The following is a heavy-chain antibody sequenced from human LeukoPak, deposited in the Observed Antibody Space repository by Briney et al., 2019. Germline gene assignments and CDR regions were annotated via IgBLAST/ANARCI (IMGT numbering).Heavy chain of an antibody. D-gene: IGHD6-13*01. Sequence: GASVKVSCKAPGYTFTSYAMHWVRQAPGQRLEWMGWINAGNGNTKYSQKFQGRVTITRDTSASTAYMELSSLRSEDTAVYYCARDPYSSSWFQEYYYGMDVWGQGTTVTVSS. V-gene: IGHV1-3*01. CDR2: INAGNGNT. CDR1: GYTFTSYA. J-gene: IGHJ6*02. CDR3: ARDPYSSSWFQEYYYGMDV.